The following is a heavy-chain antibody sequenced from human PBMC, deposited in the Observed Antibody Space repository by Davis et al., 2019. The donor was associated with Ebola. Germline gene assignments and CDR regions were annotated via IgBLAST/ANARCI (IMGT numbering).Heavy chain of an antibody. J-gene: IGHJ4*02. CDR1: GFTFSSYA. V-gene: IGHV3-23*01. D-gene: IGHD5-12*01. CDR3: AKDRGDIVANDLWDY. CDR2: ISGSGGST. Sequence: GGSLRLSCAASGFTFSSYAMSWVRQAPGKGLEWVSAISGSGGSTYYADSVKGRFTISRDNSKSTLYLQMNSLRAEDTAVYYCAKDRGDIVANDLWDYWGQGTLVTVSS.